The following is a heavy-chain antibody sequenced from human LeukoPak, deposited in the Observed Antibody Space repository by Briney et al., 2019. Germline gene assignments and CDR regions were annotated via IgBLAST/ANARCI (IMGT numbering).Heavy chain of an antibody. CDR1: GGSISSDSYY. D-gene: IGHD6-19*01. CDR3: ASLAVAGLSEGY. CDR2: VYYSGST. Sequence: SETLSLTCTVSGGSISSDSYYWAWIRQPPGKGLEWIASVYYSGSTYYNPSLKSRVTISVDTSRNQFSLKLSSVTAADTAVYYCASLAVAGLSEGYWGQGTLVIVSS. V-gene: IGHV4-39*01. J-gene: IGHJ4*02.